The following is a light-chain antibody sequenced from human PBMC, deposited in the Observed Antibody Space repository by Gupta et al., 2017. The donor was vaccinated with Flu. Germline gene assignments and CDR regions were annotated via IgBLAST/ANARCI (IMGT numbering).Light chain of an antibody. CDR2: STS. Sequence: QTVVTQEPSLTVSPGGTVTLTCASSTGTVTSGYYPNWFQQKPGQAPRPLIYSTSNKHSWTPALFSGSLLGGKAALTLSGVQPEDEAEYYCLLYYGGVWVFGGGTKLTVL. CDR3: LLYYGGVWV. V-gene: IGLV7-43*01. CDR1: TGTVTSGYY. J-gene: IGLJ3*02.